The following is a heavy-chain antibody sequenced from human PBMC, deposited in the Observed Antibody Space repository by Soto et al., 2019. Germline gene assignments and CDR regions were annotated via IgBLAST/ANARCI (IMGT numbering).Heavy chain of an antibody. D-gene: IGHD3-9*01. CDR1: GFTFTNYG. Sequence: QVQLVESGGGVVQPGRALRLSCAASGFTFTNYGMHWLRQARGKRLEWVAVIWYDGSKEYYADSVKGRFTISRDSSKNTVYLQMSSLRAEDTAVYYCARDIDSTHYLVDYWGQGTLVTVSS. CDR2: IWYDGSKE. J-gene: IGHJ4*02. CDR3: ARDIDSTHYLVDY. V-gene: IGHV3-33*01.